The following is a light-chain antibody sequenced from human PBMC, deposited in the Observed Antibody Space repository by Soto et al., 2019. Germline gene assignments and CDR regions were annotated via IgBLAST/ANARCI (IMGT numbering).Light chain of an antibody. CDR1: QSISSW. CDR3: QQGNSYFT. V-gene: IGKV1-5*01. CDR2: DAS. J-gene: IGKJ3*01. Sequence: DIQMTQSPSTLPSSVGDRVTITCRASQSISSWLAWYQQKPGKAPKLLIYDASSLESGLPSRFSGSGSGTEFTLLVSSLQSDDFATYYCQQGNSYFTFGPGTKVDIK.